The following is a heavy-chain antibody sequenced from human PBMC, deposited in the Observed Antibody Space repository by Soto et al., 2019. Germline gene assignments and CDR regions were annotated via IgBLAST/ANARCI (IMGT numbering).Heavy chain of an antibody. J-gene: IGHJ4*02. V-gene: IGHV4-31*02. Sequence: WTWLRQHPVKGLQWIGYNSSRWNTYYNPSLNSRISIAADTSKNQLSLKLTSETAADTAVYFSARALSGSYFVFEHWGEGALVSVSS. CDR3: ARALSGSYFVFEH. CDR2: NSSRWNT. D-gene: IGHD3-10*01.